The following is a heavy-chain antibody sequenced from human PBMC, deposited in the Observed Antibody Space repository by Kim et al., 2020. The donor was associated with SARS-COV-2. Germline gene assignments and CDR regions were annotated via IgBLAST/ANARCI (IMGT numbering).Heavy chain of an antibody. Sequence: LKSRVTISVDTSKNQFSLKLSSVTAADTAVYYCARGVMVVVAAIKGGMDVWGQGTTVTVSS. J-gene: IGHJ6*02. D-gene: IGHD2-15*01. V-gene: IGHV4-34*01. CDR3: ARGVMVVVAAIKGGMDV.